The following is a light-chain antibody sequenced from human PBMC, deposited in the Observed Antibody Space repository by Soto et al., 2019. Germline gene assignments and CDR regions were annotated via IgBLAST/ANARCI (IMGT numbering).Light chain of an antibody. Sequence: DIVLTQSPGALSLSPGERATLSCRASQSVSSGYLAWYQQKPGQAPRLLIYGASSRATGIPDRFSGGGSGTDFTLTVSRLEPEDFAVYYCQQYGSSPLTFGGGTRWIS. CDR2: GAS. V-gene: IGKV3-20*01. CDR1: QSVSSGY. CDR3: QQYGSSPLT. J-gene: IGKJ4*01.